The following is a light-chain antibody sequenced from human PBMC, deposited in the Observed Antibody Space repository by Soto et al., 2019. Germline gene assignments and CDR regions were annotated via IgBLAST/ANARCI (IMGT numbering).Light chain of an antibody. CDR3: QQYASSPYT. CDR2: GAS. Sequence: EIVFTQSPGTMSLSPGERATLSCRASQSISSSYVEGYQQQPGKDKRLLSDGASRRATGIPDRFSGRESGTDITLTITTLEPEDSAVYFGQQYASSPYTFGQGTRLEIK. J-gene: IGKJ5*01. CDR1: QSISSSY. V-gene: IGKV3-20*01.